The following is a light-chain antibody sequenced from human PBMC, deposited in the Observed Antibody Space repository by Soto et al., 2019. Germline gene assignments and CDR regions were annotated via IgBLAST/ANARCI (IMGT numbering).Light chain of an antibody. CDR3: LQDYNYPYT. J-gene: IGKJ2*01. V-gene: IGKV1-5*01. CDR1: ESIATW. CDR2: DAS. Sequence: DVHMTQSPSTLSASVGDRVTITCRASESIATWLAWYQQKPGQAPKLLIYDASRLESGVPSRFSGGGSGTEFTLTISGLQPEDFATYYCLQDYNYPYTFGQGTKLEIK.